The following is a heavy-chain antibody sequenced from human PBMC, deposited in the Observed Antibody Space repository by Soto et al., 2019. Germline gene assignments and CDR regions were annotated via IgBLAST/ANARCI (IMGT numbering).Heavy chain of an antibody. CDR3: ARHNGRDGYNFRGGVDY. CDR2: IYYSGST. D-gene: IGHD5-12*01. CDR1: GGSISSSSYY. J-gene: IGHJ4*02. Sequence: SETLSLTCTVSGGSISSSSYYWGWIRQPPGKGLEWIGSIYYSGSTYYNPSLKSRVTISVDTSKNQFSLKLSSVTAADTAVYYCARHNGRDGYNFRGGVDYWGQGTLVTVSS. V-gene: IGHV4-39*01.